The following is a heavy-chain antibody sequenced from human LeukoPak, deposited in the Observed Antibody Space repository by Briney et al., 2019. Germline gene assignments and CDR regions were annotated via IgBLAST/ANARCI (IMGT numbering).Heavy chain of an antibody. Sequence: SETLSLTCTVSGDSMSSYYWTWIRQPPGKGLEWIGYSFYSGSTNYNPSLKSRITMSVDTSKKQFSLKLSSVTAADTAVYYCARQYGSSGSPLDYWGQGTLVTVSS. CDR2: SFYSGST. CDR3: ARQYGSSGSPLDY. J-gene: IGHJ4*02. V-gene: IGHV4-59*01. D-gene: IGHD3-22*01. CDR1: GDSMSSYY.